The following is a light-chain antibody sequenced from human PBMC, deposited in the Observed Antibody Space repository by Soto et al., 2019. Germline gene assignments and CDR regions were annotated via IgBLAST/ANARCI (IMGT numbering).Light chain of an antibody. Sequence: QSVLTQPPSASGTPGQRVTISCSGSSSNIGSNPVNWYQQLPGTAPKLLIYSNDQRPSGVPDRFSGSKSGTSASLAISGLQSEDAADYYCAAWDDSLNAVVFGGGTKLTVL. CDR2: SND. CDR1: SSNIGSNP. CDR3: AAWDDSLNAVV. V-gene: IGLV1-44*01. J-gene: IGLJ2*01.